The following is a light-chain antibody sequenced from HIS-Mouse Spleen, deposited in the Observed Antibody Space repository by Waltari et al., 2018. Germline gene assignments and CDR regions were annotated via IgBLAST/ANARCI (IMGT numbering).Light chain of an antibody. CDR1: SSDVGSYNL. CDR2: EGS. V-gene: IGLV2-23*03. Sequence: QSALTQPASVSGSPGQSITISCTGTSSDVGSYNLVSWYQQHPGKAPKPLIYEGSKRPSRVSNRISGSKSGNTASLTISGLQAEDEADYYCCSYAGSSTFEVFGGGTKLTVL. CDR3: CSYAGSSTFEV. J-gene: IGLJ2*01.